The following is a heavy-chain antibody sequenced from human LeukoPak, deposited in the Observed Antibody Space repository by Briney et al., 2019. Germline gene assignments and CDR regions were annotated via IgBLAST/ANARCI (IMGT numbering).Heavy chain of an antibody. V-gene: IGHV3-30*02. CDR1: GFTFSSYG. J-gene: IGHJ4*02. Sequence: GGSLRLSCAASGFTFSSYGMHWVRQAPGKGLEWVAFIRYDGSNKYYADSVKGRFTISRDNSKNTLYLQMNSLRAEDTAVYYCAKDGPTYYYDSSGPLNWGQGTLVTVSS. CDR3: AKDGPTYYYDSSGPLN. D-gene: IGHD3-22*01. CDR2: IRYDGSNK.